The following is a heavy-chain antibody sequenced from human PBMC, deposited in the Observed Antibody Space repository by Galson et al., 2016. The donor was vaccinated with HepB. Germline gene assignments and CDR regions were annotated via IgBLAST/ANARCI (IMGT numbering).Heavy chain of an antibody. CDR3: VRSSYDNSGHRMDV. D-gene: IGHD3-22*01. CDR2: IDRSGGYI. V-gene: IGHV3-21*01. CDR1: GFTLSGYN. J-gene: IGHJ6*02. Sequence: SLRLSCAAPGFTLSGYNMNWVRQGPGMGLQWVASIDRSGGYIFYAESLKGRFFISRDSSLHLQMDSLRAEDTAVYYCVRSSYDNSGHRMDVWGQGTTVTVSS.